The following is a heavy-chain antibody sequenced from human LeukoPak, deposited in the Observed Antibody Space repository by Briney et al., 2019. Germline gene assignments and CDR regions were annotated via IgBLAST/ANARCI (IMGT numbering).Heavy chain of an antibody. Sequence: PSETLSLTCTVSGGSISSYYWSWIRQSAGKGLEWIGRIYASGTTRYNPSLNSRVTMSVDTSKNQFSLKLNSVTAADTAVYFCARGMAAAYDYNWFDPWGQGAQVTVSS. D-gene: IGHD5-12*01. J-gene: IGHJ5*02. CDR1: GGSISSYY. V-gene: IGHV4-4*07. CDR3: ARGMAAAYDYNWFDP. CDR2: IYASGTT.